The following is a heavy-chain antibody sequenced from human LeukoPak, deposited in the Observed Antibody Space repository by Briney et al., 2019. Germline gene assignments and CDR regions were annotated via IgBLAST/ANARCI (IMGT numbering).Heavy chain of an antibody. D-gene: IGHD1-26*01. CDR2: ISQKGSI. CDR3: ASLSGGVGARRFDY. CDR1: GYSISSGYY. Sequence: PSETLSLTCAVSGYSISSGYYWNWIRQPPGKGLEWIGYISQKGSINYNPSLNSRVTISLDTSKNQFSLKLSSVTAADTAVYYCASLSGGVGARRFDYWGQGTLVTVSS. V-gene: IGHV4-38-2*01. J-gene: IGHJ4*02.